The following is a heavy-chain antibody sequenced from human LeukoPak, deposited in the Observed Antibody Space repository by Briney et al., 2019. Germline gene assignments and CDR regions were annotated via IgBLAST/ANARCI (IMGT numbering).Heavy chain of an antibody. CDR3: ARGDGYNVDY. D-gene: IGHD5-24*01. CDR2: ISSSGSTI. V-gene: IGHV3-48*03. J-gene: IGHJ4*02. CDR1: GFTFSSYE. Sequence: GGSPRLSCAASGFTFSSYEMNWVRQAPGKGLEWVSYISSSGSTIYYADSVKGRFTISRDNAKNSLYLQMNSLRAEDTAVYYCARGDGYNVDYWAREPWSPSPQ.